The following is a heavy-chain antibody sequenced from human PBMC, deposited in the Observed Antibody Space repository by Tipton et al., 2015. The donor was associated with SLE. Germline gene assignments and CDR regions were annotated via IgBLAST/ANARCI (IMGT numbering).Heavy chain of an antibody. CDR1: GGSISSGGYY. J-gene: IGHJ5*02. D-gene: IGHD3-22*01. CDR2: IYYSGST. V-gene: IGHV4-31*03. Sequence: TLSLTCTVSGGSISSGGYYWSWIRQHPGKGLEWIGYIYYSGSTYYNPSLKSRVTISVDTSKNQFSLKLSSVTAADTAVYYCAREVGSRGSNWFDPWGQGTLVTVSS. CDR3: AREVGSRGSNWFDP.